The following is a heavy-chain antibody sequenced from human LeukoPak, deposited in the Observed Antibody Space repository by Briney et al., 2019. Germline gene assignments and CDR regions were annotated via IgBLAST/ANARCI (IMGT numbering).Heavy chain of an antibody. CDR3: ASVGGSYGMDV. CDR2: IYHSGST. Sequence: SQTLSLTCAVSGGSISSGGYSWSWIRQPPGKGLEWIGYIYHSGSTYYNPSLKSRVTISVDTSKNQFSLKLSSVTAADTAVYYCASVGGSYGMDVWGQGTTVTVSS. CDR1: GGSISSGGYS. V-gene: IGHV4-30-2*01. D-gene: IGHD3-16*01. J-gene: IGHJ6*02.